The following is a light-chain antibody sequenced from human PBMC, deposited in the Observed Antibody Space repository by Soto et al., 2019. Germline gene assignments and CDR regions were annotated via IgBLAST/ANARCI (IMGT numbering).Light chain of an antibody. J-gene: IGKJ1*01. Sequence: EIVLTQSPGTLSLSPGERATLSCRASQSVSSSYLAWYQQKPCQAPRLLIYGASSRATGIPDRFSGSGSGTDSPLTISRLEPEDFAVYYCQQYGSSRTFGQGTKVEIK. CDR3: QQYGSSRT. CDR2: GAS. V-gene: IGKV3-20*01. CDR1: QSVSSSY.